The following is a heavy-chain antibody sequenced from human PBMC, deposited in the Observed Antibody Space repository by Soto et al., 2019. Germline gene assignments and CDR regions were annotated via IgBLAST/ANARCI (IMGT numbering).Heavy chain of an antibody. CDR2: ISYDGSNK. J-gene: IGHJ4*02. CDR1: GFTFSSFS. V-gene: IGHV3-30-3*01. D-gene: IGHD6-19*01. Sequence: QVQLVESGGGVVQPGMALRLSCAASGFTFSSFSLHWVRQAPGKGLEWLALISYDGSNKYNADSVKGRFTISRDNSNNTLYVQLSILRPEDTAVYYCARTTTVAGTPEFDYWGQGTLVTVSS. CDR3: ARTTTVAGTPEFDY.